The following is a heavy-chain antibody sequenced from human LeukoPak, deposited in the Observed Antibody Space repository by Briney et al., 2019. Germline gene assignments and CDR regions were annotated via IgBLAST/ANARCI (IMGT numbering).Heavy chain of an antibody. CDR1: GFTFSSYS. D-gene: IGHD4-11*01. CDR2: ISSSSSYI. CDR3: ARERGLQSYFDY. V-gene: IGHV3-21*01. Sequence: GGSLRLSCAASGFTFSSYSMNWVRQAPGQGLEWVSSISSSSSYIYYADSVKGRFTISRDNAKNSLYLQMNSLRAEDTAVYYCARERGLQSYFDYWGQGTLVTVSS. J-gene: IGHJ4*02.